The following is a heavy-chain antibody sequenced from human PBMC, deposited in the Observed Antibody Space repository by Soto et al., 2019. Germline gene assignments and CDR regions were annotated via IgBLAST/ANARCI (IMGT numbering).Heavy chain of an antibody. J-gene: IGHJ6*02. V-gene: IGHV1-2*02. CDR3: ARVYHTAPYSYYGRDV. CDR1: GYTFTGYY. D-gene: IGHD5-18*01. CDR2: INPNSGGT. Sequence: QVQLVQSGAEVKKPGASVKVSCKASGYTFTGYYMHWVRQAPGQGLEWMGWINPNSGGTNYAQKFRGGVTMTGDTPISTAYMELSRLRSDDTAVYYWARVYHTAPYSYYGRDVWGQGPPVTVSS.